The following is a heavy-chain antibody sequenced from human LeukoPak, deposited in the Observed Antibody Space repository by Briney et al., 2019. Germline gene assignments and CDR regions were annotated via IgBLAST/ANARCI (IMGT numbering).Heavy chain of an antibody. D-gene: IGHD3-10*01. J-gene: IGHJ5*02. V-gene: IGHV4-4*07. CDR1: GGSISSYY. CDR2: IYTSGST. CDR3: ARAGYGSGSYSFDP. Sequence: PSETLSLTCTVSGGSISSYYWSWIRQPAGKGLEWIGRIYTSGSTNYIPSLKSRVTMSVDTSKNHFSLKLSSVTAADAAVYYCARAGYGSGSYSFDPWGQGTLVTVSS.